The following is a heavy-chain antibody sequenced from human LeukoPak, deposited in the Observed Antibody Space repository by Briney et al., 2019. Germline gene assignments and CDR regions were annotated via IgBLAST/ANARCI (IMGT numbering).Heavy chain of an antibody. J-gene: IGHJ4*02. V-gene: IGHV3-64D*06. CDR3: VEDSSGWSPDY. CDR1: GFTFSSYA. Sequence: GGSLRLSCSASGFTFSSYAMHWVRQAPGKGLEYVSAISNDGGSTYYADFVEGRFTISRDNSKNTLYLQMSSLRAEDTAVYYCVEDSSGWSPDYWGQGTLVTVSS. CDR2: ISNDGGST. D-gene: IGHD6-19*01.